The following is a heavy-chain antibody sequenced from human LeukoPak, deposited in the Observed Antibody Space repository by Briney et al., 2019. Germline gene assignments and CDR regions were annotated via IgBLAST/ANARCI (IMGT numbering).Heavy chain of an antibody. J-gene: IGHJ6*02. D-gene: IGHD3-22*01. CDR2: IYHSGST. CDR3: ARDRYDSSGYYFYYGLDV. V-gene: IGHV4-38-2*02. CDR1: GYSISSGYY. Sequence: SGTLSLTCAVSGYSISSGYYWGWIRQPPGKGLEWIGSIYHSGSTNYNPSLKSRVTISVDTSKNQFSLKLSSVTAADTAVYYCARDRYDSSGYYFYYGLDVWGQGTTVTVSS.